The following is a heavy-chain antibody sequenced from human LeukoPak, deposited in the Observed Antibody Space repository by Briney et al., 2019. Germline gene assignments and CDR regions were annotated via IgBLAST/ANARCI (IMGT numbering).Heavy chain of an antibody. CDR3: ARDKAVVVTAILSAFDI. J-gene: IGHJ3*02. Sequence: VASVKVSCKASGGTFSSYAISWVRQAPGQGLEWMGRIIPILGIANYAQKFQGRVTITADKSTSTAYMELSSLRSEDTAVYYCARDKAVVVTAILSAFDIWGQGTMVTVSS. D-gene: IGHD2-21*02. CDR1: GGTFSSYA. CDR2: IIPILGIA. V-gene: IGHV1-69*04.